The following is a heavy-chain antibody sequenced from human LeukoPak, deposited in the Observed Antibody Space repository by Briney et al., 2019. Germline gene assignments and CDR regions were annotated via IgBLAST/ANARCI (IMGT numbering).Heavy chain of an antibody. CDR1: GFTLSNYE. Sequence: GGSLRLSCAPSGFTLSNYEMNWVRPTPGKGPEWISYITKGGATVLYAESVKGRFTISRDNANSSLYLQMNSLRAEDTAVYFCARLSVSITRRFDLWGQGTLVTVSS. V-gene: IGHV3-48*03. J-gene: IGHJ5*02. CDR2: ITKGGATV. D-gene: IGHD3-3*01. CDR3: ARLSVSITRRFDL.